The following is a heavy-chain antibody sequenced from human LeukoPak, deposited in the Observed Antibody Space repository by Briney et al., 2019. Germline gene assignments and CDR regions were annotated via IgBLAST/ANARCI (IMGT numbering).Heavy chain of an antibody. CDR1: GASMRSYY. D-gene: IGHD2-2*01. J-gene: IGHJ4*02. Sequence: SETLSLTCTVSGASMRSYYWSWIRQPPGKGLEWIGYIYYDGSTTYNPSLKSRVTISVDTSKNQFSLKLTSVTAADTAVYYCARDQGHDGIVVVPAARGFGYWGQGTLVTVSS. V-gene: IGHV4-59*01. CDR2: IYYDGST. CDR3: ARDQGHDGIVVVPAARGFGY.